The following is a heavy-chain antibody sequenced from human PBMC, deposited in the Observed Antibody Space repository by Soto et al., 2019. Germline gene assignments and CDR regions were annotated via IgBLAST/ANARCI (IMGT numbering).Heavy chain of an antibody. Sequence: QVQLVQSGAEVKKPGSSVKVSCKASGGTFSSYAISWVRQAPGQGLEWMGGIIPIFGTANNAQKFQGRVTITADESTSTAYMELSSLRSEDTAVYYCARCSTRVVITTSAFDIWGQGTMVTVSS. D-gene: IGHD3-22*01. CDR2: IIPIFGTA. CDR1: GGTFSSYA. CDR3: ARCSTRVVITTSAFDI. V-gene: IGHV1-69*01. J-gene: IGHJ3*02.